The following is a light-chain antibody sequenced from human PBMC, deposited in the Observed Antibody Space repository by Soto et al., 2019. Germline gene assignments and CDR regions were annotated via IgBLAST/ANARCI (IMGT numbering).Light chain of an antibody. CDR3: QQYNSSSWT. V-gene: IGKV1-5*01. J-gene: IGKJ1*01. Sequence: DIQMTQSPSTLSASVGDRVTITCRASQSISSWLAWYQQKPGKAPKLLIYDASSLESGAPSRFSGSGSGTEFTLTISSLQPDDFATYYCQQYNSSSWTFGQGT. CDR2: DAS. CDR1: QSISSW.